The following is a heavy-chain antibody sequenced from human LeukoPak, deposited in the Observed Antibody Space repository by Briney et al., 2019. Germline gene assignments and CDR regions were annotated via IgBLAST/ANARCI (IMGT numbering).Heavy chain of an antibody. CDR1: GYTFNNFF. J-gene: IGHJ4*02. CDR2: VSPHSHTT. D-gene: IGHD3-10*02. Sequence: ASVTVSCKASGYTFNNFFISWVRQAPGQGLEWVGWVSPHSHTTHYAEKFQGRVTMTTDTSTTTVYMELRSLRSDDTAVYFCARGQTMYYWGQGTPVTVSS. CDR3: ARGQTMYY. V-gene: IGHV1-18*01.